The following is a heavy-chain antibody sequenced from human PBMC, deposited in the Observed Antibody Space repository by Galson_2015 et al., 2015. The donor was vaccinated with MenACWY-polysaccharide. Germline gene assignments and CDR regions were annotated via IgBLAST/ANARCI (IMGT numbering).Heavy chain of an antibody. V-gene: IGHV1-8*01. J-gene: IGHJ4*02. CDR2: MNPKSGYS. D-gene: IGHD4-17*01. CDR1: GYTFTNYD. Sequence: SVKVSCKASGYTFTNYDINWVRLAPGQGLEWMAWMNPKSGYSGYAQKFNGRVTLTKDTSISTAYLELSSLRSEDTAMYYCARTNGYFDFWGQGTLITVSS. CDR3: ARTNGYFDF.